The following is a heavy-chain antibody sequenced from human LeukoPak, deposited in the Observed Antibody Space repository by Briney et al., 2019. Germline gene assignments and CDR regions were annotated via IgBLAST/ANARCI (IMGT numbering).Heavy chain of an antibody. J-gene: IGHJ5*02. Sequence: PSETLSLTCTVSGGSISGYYWSWIRQPPGPGLEWIAYIHISEYTKYNPSLKSRDTISVDTYKNQFSLKVTSVTAEDTAMYYGTKRQGPTSGSYDYFDPWGQGTLVTVSS. CDR1: GGSISGYY. CDR3: TKRQGPTSGSYDYFDP. D-gene: IGHD1-26*01. CDR2: IHISEYT. V-gene: IGHV4-4*09.